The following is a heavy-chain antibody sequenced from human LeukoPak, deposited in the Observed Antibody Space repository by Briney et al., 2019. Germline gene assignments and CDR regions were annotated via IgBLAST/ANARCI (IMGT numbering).Heavy chain of an antibody. J-gene: IGHJ4*02. CDR2: IYRGGNT. CDR3: AKTGGPWD. CDR1: GFTVSSSY. D-gene: IGHD7-27*01. Sequence: GGSLGLSCAASGFTVSSSYMSWVRQAPGKGLEWVSVIYRGGNTYYADSVKGRFSISRDNSKNTLHLQMNNLRAEDTAVYYCAKTGGPWDWGQGTLVTVSS. V-gene: IGHV3-53*01.